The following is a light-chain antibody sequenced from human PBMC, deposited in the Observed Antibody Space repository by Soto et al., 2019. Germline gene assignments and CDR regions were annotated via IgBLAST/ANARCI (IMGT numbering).Light chain of an antibody. CDR2: GAS. CDR1: QSVSSN. Sequence: EIVMTQSPATLSVSPGERATLSCRASQSVSSNLAWNQQKPGQAPRLLIYGASTRATGIPARFSGSGSGTEFTLTISSLQSKDFAVYYCQQYNNWPQTFGQGTKLEIK. V-gene: IGKV3-15*01. CDR3: QQYNNWPQT. J-gene: IGKJ2*01.